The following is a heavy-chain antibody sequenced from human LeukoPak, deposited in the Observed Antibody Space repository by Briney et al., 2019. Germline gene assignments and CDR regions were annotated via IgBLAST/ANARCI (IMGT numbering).Heavy chain of an antibody. CDR2: ISAYNGNT. V-gene: IGHV1-18*01. D-gene: IGHD6-6*01. J-gene: IGHJ6*03. CDR1: GYTFTSYG. Sequence: ASVKVSCKASGYTFTSYGISWVRQAPGQGLEWMGWISAYNGNTNYAQKLQGRVTMTTDTSTSTAYMELRSLRPDDTAVYYCARAEYSSSNFDYHYYYYMDVWGKGTTVTVSS. CDR3: ARAEYSSSNFDYHYYYYMDV.